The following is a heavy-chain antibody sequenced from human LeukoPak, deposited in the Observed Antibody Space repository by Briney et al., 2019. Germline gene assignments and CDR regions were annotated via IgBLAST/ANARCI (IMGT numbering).Heavy chain of an antibody. V-gene: IGHV1-2*02. D-gene: IGHD3-3*01. CDR1: GYTFTCYY. CDR2: INPNSGGT. J-gene: IGHJ4*02. Sequence: ASVKVSCKASGYTFTCYYMHWVRQAPGQGLEWMGWINPNSGGTNYAQKFQGRVTMTRDTSISTAYMELSRLRSDDTAVYYCARCSHMVVIFGVVLFDYWGQGTMVTVSS. CDR3: ARCSHMVVIFGVVLFDY.